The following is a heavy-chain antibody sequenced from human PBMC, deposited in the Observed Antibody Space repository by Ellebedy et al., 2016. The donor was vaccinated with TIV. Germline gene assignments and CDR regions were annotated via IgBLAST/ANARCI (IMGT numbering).Heavy chain of an antibody. Sequence: PGGSLRLSCAASGFTLGTYWMNWVRQAPGKGLEWVAHIKQDGSEKFYVDSVKGRFTISRDNAKNSLYLQMNSLRVDDAAIYYCARGRYYYGMDVWGQGTTVTVSS. CDR1: GFTLGTYW. CDR3: ARGRYYYGMDV. V-gene: IGHV3-7*03. CDR2: IKQDGSEK. J-gene: IGHJ6*02.